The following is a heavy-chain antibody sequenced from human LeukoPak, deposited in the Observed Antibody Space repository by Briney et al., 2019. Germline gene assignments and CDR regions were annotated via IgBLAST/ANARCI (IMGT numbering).Heavy chain of an antibody. CDR2: ISSSSSYI. V-gene: IGHV3-21*01. CDR1: GFTFSSYS. J-gene: IGHJ4*02. Sequence: PGGSLRLSCAASGFTFSSYSMNWVRQAPGKGLEWVSSISSSSSYIYYAGSVKGRFTISRDNAKNSLYLQMNSLRAEDTAVYYCARDYRGYYDSSGYYAPFDYWGQGTLVTVSS. CDR3: ARDYRGYYDSSGYYAPFDY. D-gene: IGHD3-22*01.